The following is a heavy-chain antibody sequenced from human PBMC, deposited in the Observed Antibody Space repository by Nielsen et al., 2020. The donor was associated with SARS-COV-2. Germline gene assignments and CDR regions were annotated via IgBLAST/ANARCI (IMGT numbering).Heavy chain of an antibody. D-gene: IGHD4-17*01. CDR1: GFTFSSYG. CDR3: AEDYGDYEDYYYGMDV. Sequence: GGTLRLSCAASGFTFSSYGMPWVRQPPGKGLEWVAVISYDGSNKYYADSVKGRFTISRDNSKNTLYLQMNSLGAEDTAVYYCAEDYGDYEDYYYGMDVWGQGTTVTVSS. J-gene: IGHJ6*02. V-gene: IGHV3-30*18. CDR2: ISYDGSNK.